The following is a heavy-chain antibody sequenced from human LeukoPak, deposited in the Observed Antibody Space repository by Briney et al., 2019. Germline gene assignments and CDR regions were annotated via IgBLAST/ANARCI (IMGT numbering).Heavy chain of an antibody. CDR3: AKEGDCSTTSCLTGGLDV. CDR2: IYTGGST. Sequence: GGSLRLSCAASGFIVSSNYMSWVRQAPGKGLEWVSVIYTGGSTYYADSVKVRFTISRDNSKNTVYLQMSSLRAEDTAVYYCAKEGDCSTTSCLTGGLDVWGKGTTVTVSS. J-gene: IGHJ6*04. V-gene: IGHV3-53*01. CDR1: GFIVSSNY. D-gene: IGHD2-2*01.